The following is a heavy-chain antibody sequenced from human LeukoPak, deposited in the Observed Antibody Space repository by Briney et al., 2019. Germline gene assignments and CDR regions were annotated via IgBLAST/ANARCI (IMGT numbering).Heavy chain of an antibody. Sequence: GGSLRLSCAASGFTFSSYSMNWVRQAPGKGLEWVSSISSSSSYIYYADSVKGRFTISRDNAKNSLYLQMNSLRAEDTAVYYCARGPYGTGSHFDFWGQGTLVTVSS. CDR2: ISSSSSYI. J-gene: IGHJ4*02. D-gene: IGHD3-10*01. CDR3: ARGPYGTGSHFDF. V-gene: IGHV3-21*01. CDR1: GFTFSSYS.